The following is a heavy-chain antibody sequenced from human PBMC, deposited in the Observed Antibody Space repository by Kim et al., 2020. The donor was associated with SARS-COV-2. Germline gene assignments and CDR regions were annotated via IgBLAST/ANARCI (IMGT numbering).Heavy chain of an antibody. Sequence: SETLSLTCTVSGGSISGYYWSWIRQPPGKGLEWIGYMYYTGNANYNPSLKSRVTISVDTSKNQFSLKLNFVTAEDTAVYFCARGPSGSGSWFDPWGQGTLVTVSS. D-gene: IGHD3-10*01. CDR1: GGSISGYY. CDR2: MYYTGNA. CDR3: ARGPSGSGSWFDP. V-gene: IGHV4-59*01. J-gene: IGHJ5*02.